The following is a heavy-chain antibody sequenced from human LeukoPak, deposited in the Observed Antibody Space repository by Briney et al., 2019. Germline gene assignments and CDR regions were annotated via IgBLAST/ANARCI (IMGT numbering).Heavy chain of an antibody. CDR1: GFTFSYW. D-gene: IGHD3-16*01. J-gene: IGHJ4*02. CDR3: ARGRGLYY. V-gene: IGHV3-7*03. CDR2: IKDDGGK. Sequence: GGSLRLSCTASGFTFSYWMTWVRQAPGMGLEWGANIKDDGGKYYVDSVRGRFTISRDNARNSLYLQMNSMRVDVTAVYYCARGRGLYYWGQGTLVTVSS.